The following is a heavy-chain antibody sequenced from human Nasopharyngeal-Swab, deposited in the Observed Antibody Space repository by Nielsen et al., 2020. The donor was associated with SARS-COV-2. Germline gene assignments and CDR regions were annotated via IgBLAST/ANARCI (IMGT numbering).Heavy chain of an antibody. Sequence: GGSLRLSCSASGFIFKNYAMNWVRKAPGRGLEWVSAISGADDSTKYADSVKGRFTISRDNSKNTLDLQMNSLRAEDTAMYYCAKDRDSGDDSGEYYHYYGMDVWGQVTSVTVS. CDR1: GFIFKNYA. CDR3: AKDRDSGDDSGEYYHYYGMDV. J-gene: IGHJ6*02. CDR2: ISGADDST. V-gene: IGHV3-23*01. D-gene: IGHD5-12*01.